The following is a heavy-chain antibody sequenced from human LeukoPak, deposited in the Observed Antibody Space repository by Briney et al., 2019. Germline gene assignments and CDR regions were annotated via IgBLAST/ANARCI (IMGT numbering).Heavy chain of an antibody. CDR3: AKGQELDDGVFDS. D-gene: IGHD1-1*01. CDR1: GFTFSSIA. CDR2: IRSNGDTT. V-gene: IGHV3-23*01. Sequence: QAGGSLRLSCAASGFTFSSIAMTWVRQAPGKGPEWVSSIRSNGDTTYNADSVKGRFTISRDNSKNTLYLQMNSLRVEDMAIYYCAKGQELDDGVFDSWGQGTLVTVSS. J-gene: IGHJ4*02.